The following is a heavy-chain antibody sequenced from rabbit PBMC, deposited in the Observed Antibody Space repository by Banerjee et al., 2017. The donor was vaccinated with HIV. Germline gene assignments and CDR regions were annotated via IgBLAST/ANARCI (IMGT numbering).Heavy chain of an antibody. V-gene: IGHV1S45*01. CDR3: ARDAYAGSPGYGYGTVTGILNL. Sequence: QEQLKESGGDLVKPGGSLTLTCTASGFSFSSDYYIFLVRQAPGKGLGWIACIDAGASGITYYASWAKGRFTISKTSSTTVTLQMTSLTAADTATYFCARDAYAGSPGYGYGTVTGILNLWGPGTLVTVS. D-gene: IGHD7-1*01. CDR2: IDAGASGIT. CDR1: GFSFSSDYY. J-gene: IGHJ4*01.